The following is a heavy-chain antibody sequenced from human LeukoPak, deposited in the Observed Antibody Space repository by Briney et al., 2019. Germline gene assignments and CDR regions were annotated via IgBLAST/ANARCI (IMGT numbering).Heavy chain of an antibody. Sequence: PSETLSLTCTVSGGSISSGSYYWSWIRQPAGKGLEWIGRIYTSGSTNHNPSLKSRVTISVDTSKNQFSLKLSSVTAADTAVYYCARERYWFDPWGQGTLVTVSS. J-gene: IGHJ5*02. CDR1: GGSISSGSYY. CDR3: ARERYWFDP. CDR2: IYTSGST. V-gene: IGHV4-61*02.